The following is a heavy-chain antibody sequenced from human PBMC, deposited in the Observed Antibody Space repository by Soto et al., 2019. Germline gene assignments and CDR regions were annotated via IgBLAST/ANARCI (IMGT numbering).Heavy chain of an antibody. CDR3: AKVSRPSRISTPDFDY. J-gene: IGHJ4*02. CDR1: GFTLSSYS. V-gene: IGHV3-30-3*01. Sequence: QVQLVESGGGVVQPGTSLRLSCAASGFTLSSYSIHWVRQAPGKGLDWLAVISYDGNTQFYGDSVKGRFIVSRDNSRNTLYLQMNNRRAEDTAVYYCAKVSRPSRISTPDFDYWGQGTLVTVSS. CDR2: ISYDGNTQ.